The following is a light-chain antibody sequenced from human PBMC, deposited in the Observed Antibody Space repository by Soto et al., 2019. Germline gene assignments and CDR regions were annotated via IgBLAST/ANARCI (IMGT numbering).Light chain of an antibody. CDR2: SND. Sequence: QSVLTQPPSASGTPGQRVTISCSGSSSNIETNYVYWYQHLPGAAPKLLIYSNDQRPSGVPDRFSASKSGTSASLAISGLRSEDEGHYYCSATDDRLSGPVFGGGTKLTVL. J-gene: IGLJ2*01. CDR3: SATDDRLSGPV. CDR1: SSNIETNY. V-gene: IGLV1-47*02.